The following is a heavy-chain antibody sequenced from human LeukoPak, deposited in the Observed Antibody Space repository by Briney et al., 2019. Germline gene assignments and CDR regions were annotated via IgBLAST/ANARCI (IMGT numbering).Heavy chain of an antibody. CDR2: INPTGGAT. V-gene: IGHV1-46*01. CDR3: ARAGGAAAGTGFYYYGTDV. CDR1: GYTFTGYY. Sequence: ASVKVSCKASGYTFTGYYMHWVRQAPGQGLEWMGIINPTGGATSYAQKFQGRVTMTRDTSTSTVYMELSSLRSEDTAVYYCARAGGAAAGTGFYYYGTDVWGQGTTVTVSS. D-gene: IGHD6-13*01. J-gene: IGHJ6*02.